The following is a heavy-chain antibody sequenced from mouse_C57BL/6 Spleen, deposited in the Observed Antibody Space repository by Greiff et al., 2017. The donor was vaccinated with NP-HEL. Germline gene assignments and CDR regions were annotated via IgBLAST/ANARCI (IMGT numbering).Heavy chain of an antibody. Sequence: VQLQQPGAELVKPGASVKLSCKASGYTFTSYWMHWVKQRPGQGLEWIGMIHPNSGSTNYNEKFKSKATLTVDKSSSTAYMQLSSLTSEDSAVYYCARASGVWNYFDYWGQGTTLTVSS. CDR2: IHPNSGST. J-gene: IGHJ2*01. D-gene: IGHD3-2*02. V-gene: IGHV1-64*01. CDR3: ARASGVWNYFDY. CDR1: GYTFTSYW.